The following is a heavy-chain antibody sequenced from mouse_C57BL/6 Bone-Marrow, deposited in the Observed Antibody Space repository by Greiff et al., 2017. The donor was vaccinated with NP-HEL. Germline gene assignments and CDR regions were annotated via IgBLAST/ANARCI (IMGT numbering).Heavy chain of an antibody. CDR1: GFTFSSYA. CDR2: ISDGGSYT. D-gene: IGHD1-1*01. Sequence: EVMLVESGGGLVKPGGSLKLSCAASGFTFSSYAMSWVRQTPEKRLEWVATISDGGSYTYYPDNVKGRFTISRDNAKNNLYLQMSHLKSEDTAMYYCARGSSRLYAMDYWGQGTSVTVSS. J-gene: IGHJ4*01. CDR3: ARGSSRLYAMDY. V-gene: IGHV5-4*03.